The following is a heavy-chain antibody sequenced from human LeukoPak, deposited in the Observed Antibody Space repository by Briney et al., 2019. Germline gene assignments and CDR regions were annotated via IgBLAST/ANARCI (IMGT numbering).Heavy chain of an antibody. CDR1: GFTFSSYA. Sequence: GGSLRLSCAASGFTFSSYAMSWVRQAPGKGLEWVSAISGSGGSTYYADSVKGRFTISRDNSKNTLYLQMNSLGAEDTAVYYCAKDPHYGDYGNFDYWGQGTLVTVSS. V-gene: IGHV3-23*01. CDR3: AKDPHYGDYGNFDY. D-gene: IGHD4-17*01. J-gene: IGHJ4*02. CDR2: ISGSGGST.